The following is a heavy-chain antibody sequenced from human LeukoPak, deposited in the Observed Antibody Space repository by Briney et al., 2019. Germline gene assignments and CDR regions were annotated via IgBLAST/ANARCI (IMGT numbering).Heavy chain of an antibody. D-gene: IGHD2-15*01. CDR3: AKANVVAAMADWFDP. CDR1: RFTLSTYW. CDR2: IKQDGSQE. V-gene: IGHV3-7*03. J-gene: IGHJ5*02. Sequence: GGSLRLSCAASRFTLSTYWMSWVRQAPGKGLEWVAHIKQDGSQEYYVDSVKGRFTISRDNSKNTLYLQMNSLRAEDTAVYYCAKANVVAAMADWFDPWGQGTLVTVSS.